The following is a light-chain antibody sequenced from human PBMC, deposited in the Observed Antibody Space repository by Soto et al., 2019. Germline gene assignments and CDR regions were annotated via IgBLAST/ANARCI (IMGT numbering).Light chain of an antibody. CDR1: SSDVGSYNL. J-gene: IGLJ2*01. Sequence: QSALTQPASVSGSPGQSITISCTGTSSDVGSYNLVSWYQQHPGKAPKLMIYEGSKRPLGVSNRFSGSKSGNTASLTISGLQAEDEADYYCCSYAGSSTLVFXGGTQLTVL. V-gene: IGLV2-23*01. CDR2: EGS. CDR3: CSYAGSSTLV.